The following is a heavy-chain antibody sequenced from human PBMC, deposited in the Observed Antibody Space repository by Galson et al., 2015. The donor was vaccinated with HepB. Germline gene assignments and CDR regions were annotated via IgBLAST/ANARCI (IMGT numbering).Heavy chain of an antibody. V-gene: IGHV3-30*18. CDR2: TSNEGKKK. D-gene: IGHD1/OR15-1a*01. J-gene: IGHJ2*01. CDR3: AKENNHGVWYFDL. CDR1: GFAFNSYG. Sequence: LRLSCAASGFAFNSYGMYWVRQTPGKGLEWVASTSNEGKKKDYADSVNGRFTISRDNPKDTLYLQMNSLRIEDTAVYYCAKENNHGVWYFDLWGRGTLVTVSS.